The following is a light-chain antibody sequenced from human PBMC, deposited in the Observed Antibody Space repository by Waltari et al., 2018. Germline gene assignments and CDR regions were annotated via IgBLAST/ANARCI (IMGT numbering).Light chain of an antibody. CDR2: EIN. CDR1: SSDVGTYKF. V-gene: IGLV2-23*02. Sequence: QSALTQPASVSGSPGQSITISCTGSSSDVGTYKFVSWYQQHPGKAPKLMIYEINQRPAGISNLFSCSKFGNTAVLTISGLQTEDEADYYCCSYVTGDTWVFGGGTRVAVL. CDR3: CSYVTGDTWV. J-gene: IGLJ3*02.